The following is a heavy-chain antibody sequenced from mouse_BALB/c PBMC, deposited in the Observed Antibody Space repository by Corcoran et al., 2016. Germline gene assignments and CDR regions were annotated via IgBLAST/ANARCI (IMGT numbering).Heavy chain of an antibody. Sequence: EVQLQQSGAELVKPGASVKLSCTASGFNIKDTYMHWVKQRPEQGLEWIGRIDPANGNTKYDPKFQGKATITADTSSNTAYLQLSSQTSEDTAVYYCANWDWYFDVWGAGTTVTVSS. CDR1: GFNIKDTY. CDR3: ANWDWYFDV. J-gene: IGHJ1*01. V-gene: IGHV14-3*02. CDR2: IDPANGNT. D-gene: IGHD4-1*01.